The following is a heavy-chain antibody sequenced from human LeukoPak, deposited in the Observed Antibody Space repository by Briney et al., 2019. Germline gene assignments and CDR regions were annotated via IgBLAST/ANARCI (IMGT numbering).Heavy chain of an antibody. J-gene: IGHJ6*02. CDR3: ARSLYYDFWSGYWGAAPDGMDV. CDR1: GYTFTSYY. Sequence: ASVKVSCKASGYTFTSYYMHWVRQAPGQGLEWMGIINPSGGSTSYAQKFQGRVTMTRDTSTSTVYMELSSLRSEDTAVYYCARSLYYDFWSGYWGAAPDGMDVWGQGTTVTVSS. D-gene: IGHD3-3*01. CDR2: INPSGGST. V-gene: IGHV1-46*01.